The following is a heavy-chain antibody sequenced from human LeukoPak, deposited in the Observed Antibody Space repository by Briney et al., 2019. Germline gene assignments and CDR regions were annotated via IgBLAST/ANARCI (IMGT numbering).Heavy chain of an antibody. CDR2: ISAYNGNT. D-gene: IGHD3-16*02. Sequence: GASVKVSCKASGYTFTSYGISWVRQAPGQGLEWMGWISAYNGNTNYAQKLQGRVTMTTDTSTSTAYMELRSLRSDDTAVYYCARSPANYDYVWGSYRYTSPFDYWGQGTLVTVSS. CDR3: ARSPANYDYVWGSYRYTSPFDY. CDR1: GYTFTSYG. V-gene: IGHV1-18*01. J-gene: IGHJ4*02.